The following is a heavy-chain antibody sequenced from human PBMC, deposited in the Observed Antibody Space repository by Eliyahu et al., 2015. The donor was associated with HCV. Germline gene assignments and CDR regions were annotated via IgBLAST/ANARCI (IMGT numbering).Heavy chain of an antibody. D-gene: IGHD6-19*01. V-gene: IGHV4-59*01. J-gene: IGHJ5*02. CDR1: GGSITTYY. CDR2: IHYRGST. Sequence: QVQLQESGPGLVKPSETLSLTCTVXGGSITTYYWSWIRQPPGKGLEWIGYIHYRGSTNXNPSLKSRATISIXTSKNQFSLKLTSVTAADTAVYYCASGGGGIAVAGTGGWFDPWGQGTLVTVSS. CDR3: ASGGGGIAVAGTGGWFDP.